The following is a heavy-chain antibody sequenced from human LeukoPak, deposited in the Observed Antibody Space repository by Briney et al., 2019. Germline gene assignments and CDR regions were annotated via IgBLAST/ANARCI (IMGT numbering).Heavy chain of an antibody. V-gene: IGHV4-59*06. Sequence: SETLSLTCTVSGVSIRSNYWNWVRQPPGKGLEWVGYIYYTGSTYYNPSLKSRVTISVDTSKNQFSLKLSSVTAADTAVYYCASSGYYDSSGYWSEYFQHWGQGTLVTVSS. D-gene: IGHD3-22*01. CDR3: ASSGYYDSSGYWSEYFQH. J-gene: IGHJ1*01. CDR1: GVSIRSNY. CDR2: IYYTGST.